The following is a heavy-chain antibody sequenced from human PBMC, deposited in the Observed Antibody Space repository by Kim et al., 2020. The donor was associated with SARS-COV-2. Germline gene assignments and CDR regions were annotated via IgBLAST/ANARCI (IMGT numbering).Heavy chain of an antibody. Sequence: SETLSLTCSVSGDSISSSGYYWGWIRQPPGKGLEWIGSVDDSGSTYYSPSLKNRVTISADMSKKEFSLKMTSVTAAATAVYYCVSRSCGGGWHIELDFWG. CDR1: GDSISSSGYY. CDR2: VDDSGST. CDR3: VSRSCGGGWHIELDF. D-gene: IGHD2-21*01. V-gene: IGHV4-39*01. J-gene: IGHJ6*01.